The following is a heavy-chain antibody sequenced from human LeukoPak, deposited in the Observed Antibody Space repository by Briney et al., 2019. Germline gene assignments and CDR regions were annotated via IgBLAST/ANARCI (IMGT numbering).Heavy chain of an antibody. Sequence: SETLSLTCTVAGGSISSSSYYWGWIRQPPGKGLEWIGSVYFSGSTYYNPSLKSRVTRSVDTSKNQFSLKLSSVTAADTAVYYCARDPGQGTAAGMESWFDPWGQGTLVTVSS. CDR2: VYFSGST. V-gene: IGHV4-39*07. CDR3: ARDPGQGTAAGMESWFDP. D-gene: IGHD6-13*01. CDR1: GGSISSSSYY. J-gene: IGHJ5*02.